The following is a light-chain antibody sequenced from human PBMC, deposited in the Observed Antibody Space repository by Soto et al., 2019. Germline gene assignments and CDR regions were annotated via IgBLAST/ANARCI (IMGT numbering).Light chain of an antibody. J-gene: IGKJ5*01. V-gene: IGKV1-6*01. CDR2: AAS. CDR3: HSRA. Sequence: AIQMTQSPSSLSASVGDGVTITCRAGQGIRNDLGWYQQKPGKAPKLLIYAASTLQSGVPSRFSGSGSETEFTLTISRLQPDDFATYFCHSRAFGQGTRLEIK. CDR1: QGIRND.